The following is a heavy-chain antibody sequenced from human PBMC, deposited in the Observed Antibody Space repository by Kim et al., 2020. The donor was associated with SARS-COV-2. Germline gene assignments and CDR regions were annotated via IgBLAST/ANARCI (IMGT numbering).Heavy chain of an antibody. CDR3: ARHRYSSPDY. V-gene: IGHV3-74*01. D-gene: IGHD3-16*02. Sequence: GGSLRLSCAASGFTFSTYWIHWVRQAPGKGLVWVSRINSDGSDTSYADSVKGRFTITRDNAKNTLYLHVNSLRAEDSAVYYCARHRYSSPDYWGQGTLVTVSS. CDR2: INSDGSDT. J-gene: IGHJ4*02. CDR1: GFTFSTYW.